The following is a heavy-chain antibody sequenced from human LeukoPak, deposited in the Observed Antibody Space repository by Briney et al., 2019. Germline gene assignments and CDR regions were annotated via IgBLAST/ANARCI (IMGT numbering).Heavy chain of an antibody. CDR3: ARDHIPGGMDV. CDR2: IWYDGSNK. Sequence: GGSLRLSCAASRFTFSSYGMHWVRQAPGKGLEWVAVIWYDGSNKYYADSVKGRFTISRDNSKNTLYLQMNSLRAEDTAVYYCARDHIPGGMDVWGQGTTVTVSS. J-gene: IGHJ6*02. CDR1: RFTFSSYG. D-gene: IGHD2-21*01. V-gene: IGHV3-33*01.